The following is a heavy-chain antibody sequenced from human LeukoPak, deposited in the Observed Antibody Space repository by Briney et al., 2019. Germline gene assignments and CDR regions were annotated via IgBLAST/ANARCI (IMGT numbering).Heavy chain of an antibody. J-gene: IGHJ4*02. CDR3: ARVGTVTTGAPYYFDY. CDR1: GGTSSSYA. V-gene: IGHV1-69*04. Sequence: SVKVSCKASGGTSSSYAISWVRQAPGQGLEWMGRIIPILGIANYAQKFQGRVTITADKSTSTAYMELSSLRSEDTAVYYCARVGTVTTGAPYYFDYWGQGTLVTVSS. CDR2: IIPILGIA. D-gene: IGHD4-17*01.